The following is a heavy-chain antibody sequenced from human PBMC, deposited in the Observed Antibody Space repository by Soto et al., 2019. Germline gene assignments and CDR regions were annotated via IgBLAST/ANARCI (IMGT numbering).Heavy chain of an antibody. CDR2: FYYSSST. J-gene: IGHJ4*02. Sequence: WETLCLICTGSDGSMSNYYCPWTRQPPGKGLVLIRYFYYSSSTNYKPSLKSRVTISVDTSKNQFSLKLNSMTAADTAVYYCARHNYGSGSTYFDYWGQGTLVTVS. CDR3: ARHNYGSGSTYFDY. D-gene: IGHD3-10*01. CDR1: DGSMSNYY. V-gene: IGHV4-59*08.